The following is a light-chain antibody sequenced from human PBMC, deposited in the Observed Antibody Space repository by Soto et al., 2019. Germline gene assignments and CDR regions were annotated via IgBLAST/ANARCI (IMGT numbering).Light chain of an antibody. V-gene: IGKV3-20*01. J-gene: IGKJ4*01. CDR3: RQYGGVPLT. CDR2: GAS. Sequence: EIVLTQAPGTLSLSAVERDTLSCRPSQSFSTSYLAWYQQKPGQAPRLLIYGASSRATGIPDRLSGSGSGADGNLTLDRLEPEDFAVYYGRQYGGVPLTFGGGTKVEIQ. CDR1: QSFSTSY.